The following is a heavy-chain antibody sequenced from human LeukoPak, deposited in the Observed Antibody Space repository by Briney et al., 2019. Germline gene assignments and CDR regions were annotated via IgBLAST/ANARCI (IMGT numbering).Heavy chain of an antibody. J-gene: IGHJ5*02. D-gene: IGHD1/OR15-1a*01. CDR3: ARALRFSYQTGPNYEQPNWFDP. Sequence: GGSLRLSCAASGFSFDDYAKSWVRQAPGKGLEWVSGIDWNGGKTGYADSVKGRFTISRDNARGSLYLQMNSLRAEDTALYHCARALRFSYQTGPNYEQPNWFDPWGQGTLVTVSS. CDR1: GFSFDDYA. CDR2: IDWNGGKT. V-gene: IGHV3-20*01.